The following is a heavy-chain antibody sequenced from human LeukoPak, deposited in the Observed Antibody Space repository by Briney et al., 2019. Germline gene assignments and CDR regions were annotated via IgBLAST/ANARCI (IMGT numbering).Heavy chain of an antibody. CDR1: GYTFTSYD. V-gene: IGHV1-8*01. CDR2: MNPNSGNT. CDR3: AGPIAAGGALDI. D-gene: IGHD6-25*01. Sequence: ASVKVSCKASGYTFTSYDINWVRQATGQGLEWMGWMNPNSGNTGYAQKFQGRVTMTRNTSISTAYMELSSLRSEDTAVYYCAGPIAAGGALDIWGQGTMVTVSS. J-gene: IGHJ3*02.